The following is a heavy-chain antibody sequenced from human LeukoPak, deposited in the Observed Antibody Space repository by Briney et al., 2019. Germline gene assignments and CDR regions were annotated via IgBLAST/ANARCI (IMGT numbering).Heavy chain of an antibody. V-gene: IGHV3-23*01. CDR3: AKGDYYDSSGYYSGRFDP. Sequence: GGSLRLSCAASGFSFSTYWMSWVRQAPGKGLEWVSAISGSGGSTYYADSVKGRFTISRDDSKNTLYLQMNSLRAEDTAVYYCAKGDYYDSSGYYSGRFDPWGQGTLVTVSS. CDR2: ISGSGGST. J-gene: IGHJ5*02. D-gene: IGHD3-22*01. CDR1: GFSFSTYW.